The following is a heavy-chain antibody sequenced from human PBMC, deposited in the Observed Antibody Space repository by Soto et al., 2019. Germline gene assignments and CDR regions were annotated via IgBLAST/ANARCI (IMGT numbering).Heavy chain of an antibody. CDR2: INSRGTNM. CDR3: ARRGFSSSSSYYGMDV. J-gene: IGHJ6*02. Sequence: GGSLRLSCAASGFTFGSYDMHWVRQAPGKGLEWISYINSRGTNMYYADSVRGRFTISRDNAKNSLNLQMSTLRADDTAVYYCARRGFSSSSSYYGMDVWGQGATVTVSS. D-gene: IGHD6-6*01. CDR1: GFTFGSYD. V-gene: IGHV3-48*03.